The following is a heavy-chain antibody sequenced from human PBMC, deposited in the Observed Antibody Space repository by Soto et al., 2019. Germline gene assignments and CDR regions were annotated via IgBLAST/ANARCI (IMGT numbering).Heavy chain of an antibody. CDR1: GYTFTGYY. CDR3: ARAGFGELLGVRY. D-gene: IGHD3-10*01. J-gene: IGHJ4*02. V-gene: IGHV1-2*04. CDR2: INPNSGGT. Sequence: ASVKVSCKASGYTFTGYYMHWVRQAPGQGLEWMGWINPNSGGTNYAQKFQGWVTMTRDTSISTAYMELSRLRSDDTAVCYCARAGFGELLGVRYWGQGTLVTVSS.